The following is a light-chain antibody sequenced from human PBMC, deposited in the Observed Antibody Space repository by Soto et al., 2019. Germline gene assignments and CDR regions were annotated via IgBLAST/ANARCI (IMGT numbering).Light chain of an antibody. V-gene: IGLV1-44*01. CDR1: SSNIGSNT. CDR3: AAWDDSLNGYV. Sequence: QSVLTQPPSASGTPGQRVTISCSGRSSNIGSNTVNWYQQFPGTAPKLLIYSNNQRPSGVPDRFSGPKSGTSASLAISGLQSEDEADYYCAAWDDSLNGYVFGTGTKVTVL. J-gene: IGLJ1*01. CDR2: SNN.